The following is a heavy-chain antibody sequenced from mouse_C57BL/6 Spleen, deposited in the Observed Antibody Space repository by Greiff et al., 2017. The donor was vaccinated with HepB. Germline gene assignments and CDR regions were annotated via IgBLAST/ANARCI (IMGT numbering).Heavy chain of an antibody. CDR3: ARWPGTTVVARHAMDY. J-gene: IGHJ4*01. CDR1: GYTFTGYW. D-gene: IGHD1-1*01. V-gene: IGHV1-9*01. CDR2: ILPGSGST. Sequence: QVQLQQSGAELMKPGASVKLSCKATGYTFTGYWIEWVKQRPGHGLEWIGEILPGSGSTNYNEKFKGKATFTADTSSNTAYMPLSSLTTEDSAIYYCARWPGTTVVARHAMDYWGQGTSVTVSS.